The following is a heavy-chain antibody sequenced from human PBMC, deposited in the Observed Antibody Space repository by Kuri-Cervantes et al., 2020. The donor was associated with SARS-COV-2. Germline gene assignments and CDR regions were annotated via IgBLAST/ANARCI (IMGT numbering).Heavy chain of an antibody. CDR3: ARVIDWVPYDY. V-gene: IGHV4-38-2*02. CDR2: IYYSGST. Sequence: ESLKISCTVSGYSISSGYYWGWIRQPPGKGLEWSGSIYYSGSTYYNPSLKSRVTISVDTSKNQFSLKLSSVTAADTAVYYCARVIDWVPYDYWGQGTLVTVSS. J-gene: IGHJ4*02. D-gene: IGHD3-22*01. CDR1: GYSISSGYY.